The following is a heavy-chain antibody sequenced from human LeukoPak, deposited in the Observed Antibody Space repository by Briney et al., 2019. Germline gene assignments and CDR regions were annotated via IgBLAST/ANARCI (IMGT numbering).Heavy chain of an antibody. CDR1: GGTFSSYA. CDR3: ARESPLYDFWSGYLFDY. CDR2: IIPIFGTA. J-gene: IGHJ4*02. D-gene: IGHD3-3*01. Sequence: SVKVSCKASGGTFSSYAISWVRQAPGQGLEWMGGIIPIFGTANYAQKFQGRVTMTRDTSTSTVYMELSSLRSEDTAVYYCARESPLYDFWSGYLFDYWGQGTLVTVSS. V-gene: IGHV1-69*05.